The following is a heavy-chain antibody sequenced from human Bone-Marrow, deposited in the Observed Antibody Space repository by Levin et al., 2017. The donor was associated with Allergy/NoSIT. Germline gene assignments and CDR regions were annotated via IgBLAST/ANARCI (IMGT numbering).Heavy chain of an antibody. J-gene: IGHJ6*02. CDR1: GFSFGDYA. CDR2: IRSKAFGGTT. D-gene: IGHD5-12*01. V-gene: IGHV3-49*03. Sequence: GGSLRLSCTASGFSFGDYAVTWFRQAPGKGLEWVGFIRSKAFGGTTEYAASVKGRFTISRDDSKSIAYLQMSSLKIEDIAVYYCTSRGYSDYDPAIFYDYGMDVWGQGTTVTVSS. CDR3: TSRGYSDYDPAIFYDYGMDV.